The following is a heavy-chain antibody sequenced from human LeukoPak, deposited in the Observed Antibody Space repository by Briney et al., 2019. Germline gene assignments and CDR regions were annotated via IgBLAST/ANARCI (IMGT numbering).Heavy chain of an antibody. J-gene: IGHJ3*02. D-gene: IGHD3-22*01. Sequence: ASVKVSCKASDYTFTSYGISWVRQAPGQGLEWMGWISAYNGNTNYAQKLQGRVTMTTDTSTSTAYMELRSLRSDDTAVYYCARVYDSSGYYFPDAFDIWGQGTMVTVSS. CDR1: DYTFTSYG. V-gene: IGHV1-18*01. CDR2: ISAYNGNT. CDR3: ARVYDSSGYYFPDAFDI.